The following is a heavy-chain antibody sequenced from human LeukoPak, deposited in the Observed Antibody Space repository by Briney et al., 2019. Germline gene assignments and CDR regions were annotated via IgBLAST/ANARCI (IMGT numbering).Heavy chain of an antibody. Sequence: GGSLRLSCAASGFNFSDSYMSWIRQTPGKGLEWLSHISSSSGHTNYADSVKGRFTISRDNAKNSLYLQMNSLRDEDTAVYYCARAVFGYSWVYDYWGQGTLVTVSS. J-gene: IGHJ4*02. CDR1: GFNFSDSY. V-gene: IGHV3-11*06. CDR3: ARAVFGYSWVYDY. CDR2: ISSSSGHT. D-gene: IGHD5-18*01.